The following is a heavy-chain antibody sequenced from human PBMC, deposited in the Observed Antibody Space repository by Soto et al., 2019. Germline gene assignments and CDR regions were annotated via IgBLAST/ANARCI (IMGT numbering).Heavy chain of an antibody. Sequence: GGSLRLSCAASGFTFSSYDMHWVRQATGKGLDWVSAIGTAGDTYYPGSVKGRFTISRENAKNPLYLQMNSLRAGDTAVYYCARDSRYCSGGSCYFYYGMDVWGQGTTVTVSS. J-gene: IGHJ6*02. CDR2: IGTAGDT. CDR3: ARDSRYCSGGSCYFYYGMDV. CDR1: GFTFSSYD. D-gene: IGHD2-15*01. V-gene: IGHV3-13*01.